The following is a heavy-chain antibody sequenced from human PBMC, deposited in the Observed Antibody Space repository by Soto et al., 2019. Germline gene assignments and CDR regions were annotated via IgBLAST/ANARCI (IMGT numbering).Heavy chain of an antibody. V-gene: IGHV3-21*01. J-gene: IGHJ4*02. D-gene: IGHD6-6*01. Sequence: GGSLRPSCVASGFSFSVYTMNWVRQAPGKGLEWVSSISSSSSYIYYADSLKGRFTISRDNAKNSVYLQMNSLRAEDTAVYYCARGIAARTPPDNWGQGT. CDR2: ISSSSSYI. CDR1: GFSFSVYT. CDR3: ARGIAARTPPDN.